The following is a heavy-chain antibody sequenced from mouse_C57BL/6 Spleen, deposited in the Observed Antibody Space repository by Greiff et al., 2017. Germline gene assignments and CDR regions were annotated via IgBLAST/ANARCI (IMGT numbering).Heavy chain of an antibody. V-gene: IGHV1-15*01. CDR1: GYTFTDYE. CDR2: IDPETGGT. Sequence: VQLQQSGAELVRPGASVTLSCKASGYTFTDYEMHWVKQTPVHGLEWIGAIDPETGGTAYNQKVKGKAILTADKSSSTAYMELRSLTSEASAVYYCTRNGNYYYYAMDYWGQGTSVTVSS. CDR3: TRNGNYYYYAMDY. D-gene: IGHD2-1*01. J-gene: IGHJ4*01.